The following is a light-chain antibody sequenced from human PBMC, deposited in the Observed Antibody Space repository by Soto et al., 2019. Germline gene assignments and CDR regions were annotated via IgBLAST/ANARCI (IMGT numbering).Light chain of an antibody. Sequence: QSALTQPASVSGSPGQSITISCTGTSSDVGSNNLVSWYQQHPGKAPKVMIYEGSKRPSGVSNRFSGSKSGNTASLTISGLQAEDEADYYCCSYAGSNTWVFGGGTKLTVL. V-gene: IGLV2-23*01. CDR1: SSDVGSNNL. J-gene: IGLJ2*01. CDR2: EGS. CDR3: CSYAGSNTWV.